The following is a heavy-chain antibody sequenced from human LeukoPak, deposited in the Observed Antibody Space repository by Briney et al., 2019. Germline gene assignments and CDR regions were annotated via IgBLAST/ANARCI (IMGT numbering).Heavy chain of an antibody. J-gene: IGHJ4*02. Sequence: PGGSLRLSCAAAGFTSSDRYMSWVRLAPGKGMEWVAYISPDGQNIHYADSVKGRSTISRDNAKNSLFLQVNSLRAEDTAMYYCVTESGWLFDYWGQGTLVTVSS. CDR3: VTESGWLFDY. D-gene: IGHD5-12*01. CDR1: GFTSSDRY. CDR2: ISPDGQNI. V-gene: IGHV3-11*04.